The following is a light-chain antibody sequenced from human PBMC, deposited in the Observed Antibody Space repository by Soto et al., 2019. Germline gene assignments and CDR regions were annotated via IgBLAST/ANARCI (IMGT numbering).Light chain of an antibody. V-gene: IGKV3-11*01. CDR2: DAS. CDR3: QPRCNWPLT. CDR1: QSVSPI. Sequence: EIQMTQSPAILSVSSGERVTLSCLASQSVSPILAWFQQKPGQAPRLLIYDASNRATGIPARFSGSGTGTDVTLTISSLEPGDFAVYYWQPRCNWPLTFRQGTRLEIK. J-gene: IGKJ5*01.